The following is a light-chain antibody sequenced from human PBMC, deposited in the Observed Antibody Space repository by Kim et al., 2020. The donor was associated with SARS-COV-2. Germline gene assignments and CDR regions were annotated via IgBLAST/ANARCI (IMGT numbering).Light chain of an antibody. CDR2: KAS. V-gene: IGKV1-5*03. Sequence: SASVGDRVTITCRASQSISSWLAWYQQKPGKAPKLLIYKASNLESGVPSRFSGSGSGTEFTLTISSLQPDDFATYYCQQYNNYSYTFGQGTKLEI. CDR3: QQYNNYSYT. J-gene: IGKJ2*01. CDR1: QSISSW.